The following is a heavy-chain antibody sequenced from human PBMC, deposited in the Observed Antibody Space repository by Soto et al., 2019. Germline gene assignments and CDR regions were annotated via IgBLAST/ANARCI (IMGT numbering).Heavy chain of an antibody. CDR3: GVTTGY. CDR1: GYTFTDYD. J-gene: IGHJ4*02. Sequence: QVQVVQSRAEVKKPGASVQVSCKTSGYTFTDYDINWVRQATGQGLEWMGWVSPGNGNAGYAPQFQGRATMTRDTPISPVYMKLSSLTPEDPAVYFCGVTTGYWGQGTKVTVSS. CDR2: VSPGNGNA. D-gene: IGHD2-21*02. V-gene: IGHV1-8*01.